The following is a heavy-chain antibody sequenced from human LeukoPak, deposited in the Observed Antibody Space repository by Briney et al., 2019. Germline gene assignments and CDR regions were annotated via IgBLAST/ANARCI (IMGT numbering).Heavy chain of an antibody. CDR1: GFTFTNYA. V-gene: IGHV3-23*01. CDR3: AKEGTSGGALDY. Sequence: GGSLRLSCTASGFTFTNYAMNWVRQAPGKGLEWVSTLSTSGASTYYADSVKGRFTISRDNSKSTLYLQMNSLRAEDTAVYYCAKEGTSGGALDYWGQGTLVTVSS. CDR2: LSTSGAST. J-gene: IGHJ4*02. D-gene: IGHD2-8*02.